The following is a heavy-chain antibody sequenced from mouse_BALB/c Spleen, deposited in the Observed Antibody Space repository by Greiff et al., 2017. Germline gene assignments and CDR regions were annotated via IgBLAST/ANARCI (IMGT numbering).Heavy chain of an antibody. V-gene: IGHV5-17*02. J-gene: IGHJ2*01. CDR3: ARPDY. CDR1: GFTFSSFG. Sequence: EVHLVESGGGLVQPGGSRKLSCAASGFTFSSFGMHWVRQAPEKGLEWVAYISSGSSTIYYADTVKGRFTISRDNPKNTLFLQMTSLRSEDTAMYYCARPDYWGQGTTLTVSS. CDR2: ISSGSSTI.